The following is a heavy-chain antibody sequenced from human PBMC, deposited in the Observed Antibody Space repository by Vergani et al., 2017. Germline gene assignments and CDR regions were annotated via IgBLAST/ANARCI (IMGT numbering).Heavy chain of an antibody. V-gene: IGHV4-34*01. D-gene: IGHD3-3*01. CDR2: INHSGST. Sequence: QVQLQQWGAGLLKPSETLSLTCAVYCGSFSGYYWSWIRQPPGKGLEWIGEINHSGSTNYNPSLKSRFTISVDTSKNQFSLKLSSVTAADTAVYYCARGRTYYDFWSGYYTRGLFDYWGQGILVAVSS. CDR1: CGSFSGYY. CDR3: ARGRTYYDFWSGYYTRGLFDY. J-gene: IGHJ4*02.